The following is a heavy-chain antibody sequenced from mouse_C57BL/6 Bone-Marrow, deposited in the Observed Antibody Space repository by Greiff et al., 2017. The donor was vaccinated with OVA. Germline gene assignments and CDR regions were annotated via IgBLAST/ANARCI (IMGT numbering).Heavy chain of an antibody. J-gene: IGHJ2*01. V-gene: IGHV3-1*01. D-gene: IGHD2-4*01. Sequence: DVKLVESGPGMVKPSQSLSLTCTVTGYSITSGYDWHWIRHFPGNKLEWMGYISYSGSTNYNPSLKSRISITHDTSKNHFFLKLNSVTTEDTATYYCARRGIYYDYEDYFDYWGQGTTLTVSS. CDR2: ISYSGST. CDR3: ARRGIYYDYEDYFDY. CDR1: GYSITSGYD.